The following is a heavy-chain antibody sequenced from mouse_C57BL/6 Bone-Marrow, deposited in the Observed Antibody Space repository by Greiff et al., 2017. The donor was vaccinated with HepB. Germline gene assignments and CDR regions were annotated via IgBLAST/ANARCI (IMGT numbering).Heavy chain of an antibody. CDR2: IWWDDDK. V-gene: IGHV8-8*01. CDR3: ARIADYYGSSPYAMDY. J-gene: IGHJ4*01. CDR1: GFSLSTFGMG. Sequence: QVTLKESGPGILQPSQTLSLTCSFSGFSLSTFGMGVGWIRQPSGKGLEWLAHIWWDDDKYYNPALKSRLTISKDTSKNQVFLKIANVDTADTATYYCARIADYYGSSPYAMDYWGQGTSVTVSS. D-gene: IGHD1-1*01.